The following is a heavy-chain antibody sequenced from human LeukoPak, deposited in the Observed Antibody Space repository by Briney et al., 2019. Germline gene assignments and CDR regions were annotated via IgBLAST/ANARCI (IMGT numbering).Heavy chain of an antibody. V-gene: IGHV3-21*04. Sequence: GGSLRLSCAASGFTFSSYSMNWVRQAPGKGLEWVSSISSSSSYIYYADSVKGRLTISRDNSKNTLYMQMNSLTAEDTAVYYCAKVGTTVTTYYYYYMDVWGKGTTVTVSS. J-gene: IGHJ6*03. CDR2: ISSSSSYI. CDR1: GFTFSSYS. CDR3: AKVGTTVTTYYYYYMDV. D-gene: IGHD4-11*01.